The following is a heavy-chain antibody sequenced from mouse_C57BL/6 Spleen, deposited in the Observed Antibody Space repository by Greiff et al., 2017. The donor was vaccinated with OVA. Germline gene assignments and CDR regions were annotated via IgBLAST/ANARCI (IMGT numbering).Heavy chain of an antibody. J-gene: IGHJ2*01. Sequence: VQLQQSGAELVRPGASVKLSCTASGFNIKDDYMHWVKQRPEQGLEWIGWIDPENGDTEYASKFKGKATLTADKSSSTAYMQLSSLTSEDSAVYFCARWGGSPFDYWGQGTTLTVSS. CDR3: ARWGGSPFDY. CDR2: IDPENGDT. V-gene: IGHV14-4*01. D-gene: IGHD1-1*01. CDR1: GFNIKDDY.